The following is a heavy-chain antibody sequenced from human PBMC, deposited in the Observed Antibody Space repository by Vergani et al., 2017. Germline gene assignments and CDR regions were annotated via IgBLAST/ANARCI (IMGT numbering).Heavy chain of an antibody. J-gene: IGHJ2*01. CDR2: IYPGDSDT. Sequence: EVQLVQSGAEVKKPGESLKISCKGSGYSFTSYWISWVRQMPGKGLEWMGIIYPGDSDTRYSPSFQGQVTISADKSISTAYLQWSSLKASDTAMYYCARINTYDFWSGYYPYWYFDLWGRGTLVTVSS. CDR1: GYSFTSYW. D-gene: IGHD3-3*01. V-gene: IGHV5-51*03. CDR3: ARINTYDFWSGYYPYWYFDL.